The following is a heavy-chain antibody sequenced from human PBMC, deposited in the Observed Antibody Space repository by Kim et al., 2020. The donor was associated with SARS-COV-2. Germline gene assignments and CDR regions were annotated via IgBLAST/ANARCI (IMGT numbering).Heavy chain of an antibody. D-gene: IGHD3-3*01. CDR1: GGSFSGYY. J-gene: IGHJ5*02. CDR3: ARGLPYITIFGVVIHQRCRWFDP. CDR2: INHSGST. Sequence: SETLSLTCAVYGGSFSGYYWSWIRQPPGKGLEWIGEINHSGSTNYNPSLKSRVTISVDTSKNQFSLKLSSVTAADTAVYYCARGLPYITIFGVVIHQRCRWFDPWGQGTLVTVSS. V-gene: IGHV4-34*01.